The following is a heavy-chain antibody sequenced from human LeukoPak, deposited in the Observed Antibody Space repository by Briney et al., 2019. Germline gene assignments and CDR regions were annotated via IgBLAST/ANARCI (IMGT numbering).Heavy chain of an antibody. CDR1: GFTFSSYA. J-gene: IGHJ6*03. V-gene: IGHV3-23*01. D-gene: IGHD3-16*01. CDR2: ISASSSNI. CDR3: AKTLDYYYMDV. Sequence: PGGPLRLSCVASGFTFSSYALTWVRQAPGKGLEWVSGISASSSNIYYADSVKGRFTISRDNSKNTLYLQMNTLRAEDTAVYYCAKTLDYYYMDVWGKGTTATVSS.